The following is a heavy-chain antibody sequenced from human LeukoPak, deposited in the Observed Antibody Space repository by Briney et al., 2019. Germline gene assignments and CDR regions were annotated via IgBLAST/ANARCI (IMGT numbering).Heavy chain of an antibody. J-gene: IGHJ4*02. Sequence: ASVKVSCKASGFTLTGYYMHWVRQAPGQGLEWMGWINPNSGGTNYAQKFQGRVTMTRDTSINTAYMELSRLESDDSAVYYCAREGAGRNDYWGQGTLGTVSS. D-gene: IGHD1-1*01. CDR1: GFTLTGYY. CDR3: AREGAGRNDY. V-gene: IGHV1-2*02. CDR2: INPNSGGT.